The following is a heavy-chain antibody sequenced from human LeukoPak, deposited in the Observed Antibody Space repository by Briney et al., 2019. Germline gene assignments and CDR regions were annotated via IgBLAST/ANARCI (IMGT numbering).Heavy chain of an antibody. CDR2: IRYDGSNN. V-gene: IGHV3-30*02. CDR3: ARTAVAGTLRWFDL. Sequence: GGSLRLSCVASDFTFSNFGMHWVRQAPGMGLEWLSFIRYDGSNNYHADSVKGRFSISRDNSKNTLHLQMNTLRPDDTAVYYCARTAVAGTLRWFDLWGQGTLVIVSS. J-gene: IGHJ5*02. CDR1: DFTFSNFG. D-gene: IGHD6-19*01.